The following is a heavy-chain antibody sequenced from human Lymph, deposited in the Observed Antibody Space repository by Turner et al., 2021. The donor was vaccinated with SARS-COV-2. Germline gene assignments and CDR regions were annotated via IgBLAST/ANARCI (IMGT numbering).Heavy chain of an antibody. D-gene: IGHD6-19*01. Sequence: EVQLLESGGGLVQPGGSLRPSCAASGCTFSRDARSWVRQAPGKGREWVSAISGSGGSTNDADSVKGRFTISRDNSKNTRYLQMNSLRAEDTAIDYCAKDRFTLSSGWEDYWGQGALVTVSS. J-gene: IGHJ4*02. V-gene: IGHV3-23*01. CDR2: ISGSGGST. CDR3: AKDRFTLSSGWEDY. CDR1: GCTFSRDA.